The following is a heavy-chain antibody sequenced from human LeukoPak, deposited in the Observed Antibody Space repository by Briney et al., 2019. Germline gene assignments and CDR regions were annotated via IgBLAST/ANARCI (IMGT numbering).Heavy chain of an antibody. J-gene: IGHJ4*02. Sequence: SVKVSCKASVGTFSSYAISWVRQAPGQGLEWMGRIIAIFGTANYAQKFQGRVTITTDESTSTAYMELSSLRSEDTAVYYCARDYSSYTGYYFDYWGQGTLVTVSS. V-gene: IGHV1-69*05. CDR3: ARDYSSYTGYYFDY. CDR1: VGTFSSYA. D-gene: IGHD5-12*01. CDR2: IIAIFGTA.